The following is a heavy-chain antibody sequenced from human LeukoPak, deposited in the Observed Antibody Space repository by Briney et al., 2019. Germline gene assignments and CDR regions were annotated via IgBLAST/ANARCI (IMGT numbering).Heavy chain of an antibody. D-gene: IGHD4-17*01. Sequence: SETLSLTCAVYGGSFSGYYWSWIRQPPGKGVEWIGEINHSGSTNYNPSLKSRVTISVDTSKNQFSLKLSSVTAADTAVYYCARGLTTVTTWVFYPNWFDPWGQGTLVTVSS. V-gene: IGHV4-34*01. CDR2: INHSGST. CDR3: ARGLTTVTTWVFYPNWFDP. CDR1: GGSFSGYY. J-gene: IGHJ5*02.